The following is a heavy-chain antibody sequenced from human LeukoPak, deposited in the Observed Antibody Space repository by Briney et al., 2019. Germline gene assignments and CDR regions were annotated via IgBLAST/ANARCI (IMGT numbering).Heavy chain of an antibody. V-gene: IGHV4-59*01. Sequence: SETLSLTCTVSGGSISSYYWSWIRQPPGKGLEWIGYIYYRGSTNYNPSLKSRVTISVDTSKNQFSLKLSSVTAADTAVYYCARVAMARGVIIPPFYWGQGTLVTVSS. CDR3: ARVAMARGVIIPPFY. CDR2: IYYRGST. D-gene: IGHD3-10*01. CDR1: GGSISSYY. J-gene: IGHJ4*02.